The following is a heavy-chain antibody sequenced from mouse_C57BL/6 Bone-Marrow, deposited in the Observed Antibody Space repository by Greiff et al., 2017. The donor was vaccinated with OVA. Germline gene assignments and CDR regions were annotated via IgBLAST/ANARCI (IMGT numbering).Heavy chain of an antibody. D-gene: IGHD5-1-1*01. CDR2: IDPSDSYT. CDR1: GYTFTSYW. CDR3: ARDTLFAY. Sequence: QVQLQQSGAELVMPGASVKLSCEASGYTFTSYWMHWVKQRPGQGLEWIGEIDPSDSYTNYNQKFKGKSTLTVDKSSSTAYMQLSSLTSEDSAVYYCARDTLFAYWGQGTLVTVSA. J-gene: IGHJ3*01. V-gene: IGHV1-69*01.